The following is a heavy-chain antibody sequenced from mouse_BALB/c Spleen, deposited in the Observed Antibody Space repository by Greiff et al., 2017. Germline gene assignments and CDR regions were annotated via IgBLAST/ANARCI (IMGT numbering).Heavy chain of an antibody. Sequence: EVQLQQSGAELVKPGASVKLSCTASGFNIKDTYMHWVKQRPEQGLEWIGRIDPANGNTKYDPKFQGKATITADTSSNTAYLQLSSLTSEDTAVYYCARQIYYDSSFAYWGEGTLVTVSA. D-gene: IGHD2-4*01. CDR2: IDPANGNT. CDR3: ARQIYYDSSFAY. V-gene: IGHV14-3*02. CDR1: GFNIKDTY. J-gene: IGHJ3*01.